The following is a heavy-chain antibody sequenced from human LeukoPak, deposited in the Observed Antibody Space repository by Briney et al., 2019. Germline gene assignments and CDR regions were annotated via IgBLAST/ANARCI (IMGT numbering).Heavy chain of an antibody. J-gene: IGHJ4*02. D-gene: IGHD2-2*01. CDR2: IDGDGSST. CDR3: VRELVVREGDYFDH. V-gene: IGHV3-74*01. Sequence: GGSLRLSCAASAFTFSNYWMHWVRQVPGKGLVWVSRIDGDGSSTRYADSVKGRFTISRDNAKNTLYLQMNSLRAEDTAVYYCVRELVVREGDYFDHWGQGTLVTVSS. CDR1: AFTFSNYW.